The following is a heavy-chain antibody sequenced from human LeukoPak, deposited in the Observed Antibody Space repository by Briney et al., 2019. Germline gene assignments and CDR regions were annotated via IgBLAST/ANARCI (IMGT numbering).Heavy chain of an antibody. D-gene: IGHD2-21*02. CDR2: INHSGST. J-gene: IGHJ4*02. Sequence: SETQSLTCAVYGGSFSGYYWSWIRQPPGKGLEWIGEINHSGSTNYNPSLKSRVTISVDTSKNQFSLKLSSVTAADTAVYYCARGRGDSPWDYWGQGTLVTVSS. CDR3: ARGRGDSPWDY. V-gene: IGHV4-34*01. CDR1: GGSFSGYY.